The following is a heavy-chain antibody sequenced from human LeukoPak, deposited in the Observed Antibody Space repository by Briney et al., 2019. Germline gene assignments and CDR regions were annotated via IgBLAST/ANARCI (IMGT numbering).Heavy chain of an antibody. J-gene: IGHJ6*03. CDR3: AKDPHKGPWDYYYYYMDV. Sequence: PGGSLRLSCAASGFTFSSYGMSWVRQAPGKGLEWVSAISGSDGSTYYADSVKGRFTISRDNSKNTLYLQMNSLRAEDTAVYYCAKDPHKGPWDYYYYYMDVWGKGTTVTVSS. CDR1: GFTFSSYG. D-gene: IGHD7-27*01. V-gene: IGHV3-23*01. CDR2: ISGSDGST.